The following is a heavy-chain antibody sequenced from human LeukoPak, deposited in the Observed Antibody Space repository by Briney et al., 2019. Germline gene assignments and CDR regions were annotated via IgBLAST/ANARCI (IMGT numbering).Heavy chain of an antibody. CDR3: ARESTWDAFDV. CDR1: GFTFSTYE. CDR2: ISISGNTI. Sequence: GGSLRLSCAASGFTFSTYEMNWVRQAPGKGLEWVSYISISGNTIDYADSVKGRFTMSRDIAKNSLYLQMNSLGPEGTAVYYCARESTWDAFDVWGQGTMVTVSS. V-gene: IGHV3-48*03. J-gene: IGHJ3*01.